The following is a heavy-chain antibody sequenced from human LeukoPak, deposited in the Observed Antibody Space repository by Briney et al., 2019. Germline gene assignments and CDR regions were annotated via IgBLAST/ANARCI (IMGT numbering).Heavy chain of an antibody. CDR3: AKETGTYYYGSGSSFDY. D-gene: IGHD3-10*01. Sequence: GGSLRLSCAASGFTFSSYWMSWVRQAPGKGLEWVAHIKQDGSEKYYVDSVKGRFTISRDNAKNSLYLQMNSLRAEDTAVYYCAKETGTYYYGSGSSFDYWGQGTLVTVSS. V-gene: IGHV3-7*01. J-gene: IGHJ4*02. CDR1: GFTFSSYW. CDR2: IKQDGSEK.